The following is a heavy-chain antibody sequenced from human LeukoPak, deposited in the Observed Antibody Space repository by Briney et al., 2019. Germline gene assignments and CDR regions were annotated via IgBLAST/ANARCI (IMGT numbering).Heavy chain of an antibody. CDR2: IYYSGST. J-gene: IGHJ4*02. CDR1: GGSISSYY. V-gene: IGHV4-59*01. CDR3: AGVAYDILTGYHFDY. D-gene: IGHD3-9*01. Sequence: PSETLSLTCTVSGGSISSYYWSWIRQPPGKGLEWIGYIYYSGSTNYNPSLKSRVTISVDTSKNQFSLKLSSVTAADTAVYYCAGVAYDILTGYHFDYWGQGTLVTVSS.